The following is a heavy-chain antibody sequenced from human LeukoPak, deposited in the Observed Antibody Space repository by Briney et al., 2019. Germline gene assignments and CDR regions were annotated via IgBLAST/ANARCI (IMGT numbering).Heavy chain of an antibody. CDR2: ISWNSGSI. CDR1: GFTFDDYA. V-gene: IGHV3-9*01. CDR3: AKGKPRTIMITFGGVIGHDAFDI. J-gene: IGHJ3*02. Sequence: GGSLRLSCAASGFTFDDYAMHWVRQAPGKGLEWVSGISWNSGSIGYADSVKGRFTISRDNAENSLYLQMNSLRAEDTALYYCAKGKPRTIMITFGGVIGHDAFDIWGQGTMVTVSS. D-gene: IGHD3-16*02.